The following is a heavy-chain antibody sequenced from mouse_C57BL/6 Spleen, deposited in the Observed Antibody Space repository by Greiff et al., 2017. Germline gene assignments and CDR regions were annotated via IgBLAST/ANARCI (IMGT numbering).Heavy chain of an antibody. Sequence: EVKVEESGGGLVQPGGSMKLSCAASGFTFSDAWMDWVRQSPEKGLEWVAEIRNKDNNHATYYAESVKGRFTISRDDSKSSVYLQMNSLRAEDTGTYYCTTVYAMDYWGQGPSVTVSS. CDR3: TTVYAMDY. D-gene: IGHD1-1*01. J-gene: IGHJ4*01. CDR2: IRNKDNNHAT. V-gene: IGHV6-6*01. CDR1: GFTFSDAW.